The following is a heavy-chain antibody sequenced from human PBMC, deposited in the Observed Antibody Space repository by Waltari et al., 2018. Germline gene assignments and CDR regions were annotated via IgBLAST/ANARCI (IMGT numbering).Heavy chain of an antibody. Sequence: QVQLVQSGAEVKKPGASVKVSCKASGYTFTSYDINWVRQATGQGLEWMGWMNPNMGNTGYETMFQGIITRTRNTSISTAYMELSSLRSEDTAVYYCARDLGYSSSWYGDPWGQGTLVTVSS. CDR2: MNPNMGNT. CDR3: ARDLGYSSSWYGDP. CDR1: GYTFTSYD. D-gene: IGHD6-13*01. J-gene: IGHJ5*02. V-gene: IGHV1-8*01.